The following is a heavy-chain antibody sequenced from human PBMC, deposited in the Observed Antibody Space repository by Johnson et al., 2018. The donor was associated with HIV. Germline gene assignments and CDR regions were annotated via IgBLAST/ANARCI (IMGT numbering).Heavy chain of an antibody. D-gene: IGHD6-13*01. V-gene: IGHV3-7*05. CDR3: AIELGGSSLPFGAFDI. CDR1: GFTFSGYW. Sequence: VQLVESGGGLVQPGGSLRLSCAASGFTFSGYWMSWVRQAPGKGLEWVANIKQDGSQKYYVDSVKGRLTISRDNAKNSVYLQINSLRAEDTAVYYCAIELGGSSLPFGAFDIWGQGTMVTVSS. CDR2: IKQDGSQK. J-gene: IGHJ3*02.